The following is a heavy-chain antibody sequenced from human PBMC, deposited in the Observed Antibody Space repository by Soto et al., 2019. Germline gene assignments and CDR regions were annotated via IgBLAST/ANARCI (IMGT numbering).Heavy chain of an antibody. J-gene: IGHJ6*02. CDR3: ATNCQNTITASLFTHDSSRYYSYYYYSGMDV. CDR2: FDPEDGET. V-gene: IGHV1-24*01. D-gene: IGHD3-22*01. Sequence: APVKVSCEVSGYSLSKLSMHWVRQAPWKGREWMGGFDPEDGETIYAQKFQGRVTMTDDTSTDTAYMELSRLSSEDTAAYYWATNCQNTITASLFTHDSSRYYSYYYYSGMDVWGQGTTVTVSS. CDR1: GYSLSKLS.